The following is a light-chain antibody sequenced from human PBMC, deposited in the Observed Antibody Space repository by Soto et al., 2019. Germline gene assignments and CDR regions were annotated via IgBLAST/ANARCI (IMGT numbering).Light chain of an antibody. CDR3: QQSYNKWT. J-gene: IGKJ1*01. CDR2: AAS. V-gene: IGKV1-39*01. CDR1: QSIGSH. Sequence: DIYVTQSPPSLSASVGDRITITCRASQSIGSHLNWYQHKPGKVPELLISAASSLESGVPSRFSGSGSGTDFTLTISSLQPEDFVTYYCQQSYNKWTFGQGTKVEL.